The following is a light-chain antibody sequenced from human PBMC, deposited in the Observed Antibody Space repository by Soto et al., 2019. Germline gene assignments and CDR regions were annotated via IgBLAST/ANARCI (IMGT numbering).Light chain of an antibody. Sequence: EIVLPQSPGILSLSPGARAPLSCRASQSVSNDFLAWYQQKPGQAPRLLIYGASTRATDVPDRFSGSGSGADFTLTISRLEPEDLAVYYCQQYGSSPPRTFGQGTKVDIK. J-gene: IGKJ1*01. CDR3: QQYGSSPPRT. CDR1: QSVSNDF. V-gene: IGKV3-20*01. CDR2: GAS.